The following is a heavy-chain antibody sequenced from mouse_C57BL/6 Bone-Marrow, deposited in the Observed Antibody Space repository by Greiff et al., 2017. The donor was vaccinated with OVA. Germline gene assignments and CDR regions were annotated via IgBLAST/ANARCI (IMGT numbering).Heavy chain of an antibody. CDR3: VKAVDDYCSWYFDD. J-gene: IGHJ1*03. CDR2: IRNKANGYTT. D-gene: IGHD2-4*01. Sequence: EVQVVESGGGLVQPGASLRLSCAASGFTFTDYYMSWVRQPPGKAPEWLALIRNKANGYTTEYTASVKGRFSISRDNTQNILYLQMNALRTEDSATCYCVKAVDDYCSWYFDDWGTGTTVTVSS. CDR1: GFTFTDYY. V-gene: IGHV7-4*01.